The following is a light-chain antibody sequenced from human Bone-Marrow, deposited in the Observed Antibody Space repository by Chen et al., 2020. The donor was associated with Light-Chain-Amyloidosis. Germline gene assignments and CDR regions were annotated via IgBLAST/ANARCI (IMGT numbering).Light chain of an antibody. CDR3: QVWDRSSDRPV. V-gene: IGLV3-21*02. J-gene: IGLJ3*02. CDR1: NIGSTS. Sequence: SYVLTQPSSVSVAPGQTATIACGGNNIGSTSVHWYQQTPGQSPLLVVYDDSDRPSGIPERLSGSNSGNTATLTSSRVGDGDEADYYCQVWDRSSDRPVFGGGTKLTVL. CDR2: DDS.